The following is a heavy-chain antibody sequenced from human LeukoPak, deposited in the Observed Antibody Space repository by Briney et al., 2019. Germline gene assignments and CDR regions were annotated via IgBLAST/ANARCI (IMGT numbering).Heavy chain of an antibody. CDR1: GFPFSTYW. CDR2: IKQDGSEK. CDR3: ARHRTASDY. Sequence: GGSLRLSCAASGFPFSTYWMSWVRQAPGKGLEWVANIKQDGSEKYYVDSVKGRFTISRDNAKNSLYLQMTSLRAEDTAVYYCARHRTASDYWGQGTLVTVSS. J-gene: IGHJ4*02. D-gene: IGHD3-16*02. V-gene: IGHV3-7*01.